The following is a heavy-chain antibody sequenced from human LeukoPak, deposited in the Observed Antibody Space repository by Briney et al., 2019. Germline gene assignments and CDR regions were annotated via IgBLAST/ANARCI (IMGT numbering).Heavy chain of an antibody. Sequence: GGSLRLSCAASGFTFSSYWMSWVRQAPGKGLEWVANIKQDGGEIYYVDSVKGRFTISRDNAKNSLSLQMNSLRAEDTAVYYCAKASVWTMVRVVSYFDEWGQGIQVTVSS. CDR2: IKQDGGEI. D-gene: IGHD3-10*01. V-gene: IGHV3-7*03. J-gene: IGHJ4*02. CDR3: AKASVWTMVRVVSYFDE. CDR1: GFTFSSYW.